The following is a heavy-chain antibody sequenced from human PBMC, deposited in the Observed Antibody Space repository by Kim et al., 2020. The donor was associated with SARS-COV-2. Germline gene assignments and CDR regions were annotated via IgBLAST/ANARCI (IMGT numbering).Heavy chain of an antibody. CDR1: GFTFSDYY. V-gene: IGHV3-11*05. J-gene: IGHJ4*02. CDR3: ARDLQIGLRGYDYFDY. CDR2: ISSSSSYT. Sequence: GGSLRLSCAASGFTFSDYYMSWIRQAPGKGLEWVSYISSSSSYTNYADSVKGRFTISRDNAKNSLYLQMNSLRAEDTAVYYCARDLQIGLRGYDYFDYWGQGTLVTVSS. D-gene: IGHD5-12*01.